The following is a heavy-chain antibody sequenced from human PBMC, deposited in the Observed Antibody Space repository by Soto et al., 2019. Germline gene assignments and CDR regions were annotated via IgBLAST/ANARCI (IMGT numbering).Heavy chain of an antibody. Sequence: EVQLLESGGGLVQPGGSLRLSCAASGFTFSSYAMSWVRQAPGKGLEWVSAISGSGGNTYYADSVRGRFTISRDNSKNTVYLQMNSLRVEDTAVYYCAKDAGYRGYADYFDYWGQGTLVTVSS. V-gene: IGHV3-23*01. CDR1: GFTFSSYA. CDR3: AKDAGYRGYADYFDY. J-gene: IGHJ4*02. D-gene: IGHD5-12*01. CDR2: ISGSGGNT.